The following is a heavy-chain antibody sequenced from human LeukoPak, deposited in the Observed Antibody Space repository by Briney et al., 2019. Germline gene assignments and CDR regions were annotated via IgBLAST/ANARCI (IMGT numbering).Heavy chain of an antibody. Sequence: ASVKVSCKASGYTFASYAMHWVRQAPGQRLEWMGWINAGNGNTKYSQKFQGRVTITRDTSASTAYMELSSLRSEDTAMYYCARDPTYSSADRLFDYWGQGTLVTVSS. D-gene: IGHD6-25*01. CDR1: GYTFASYA. CDR3: ARDPTYSSADRLFDY. V-gene: IGHV1-3*01. CDR2: INAGNGNT. J-gene: IGHJ4*02.